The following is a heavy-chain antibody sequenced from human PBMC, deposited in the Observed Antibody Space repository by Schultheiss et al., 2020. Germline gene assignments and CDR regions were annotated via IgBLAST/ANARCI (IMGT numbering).Heavy chain of an antibody. CDR2: IYYSGST. CDR1: GGSISGYY. V-gene: IGHV4-59*01. Sequence: SETLSLTCTVSGGSISGYYWGWIRQPPGKGLEWIGYIYYSGSTYYNPSLQSRVTISVDTSKNQFSLKLSSVTAADTAVYYCARLSGTTVTNGNYYYYGMDVWGQGTTVTVSS. D-gene: IGHD4-17*01. CDR3: ARLSGTTVTNGNYYYYGMDV. J-gene: IGHJ6*02.